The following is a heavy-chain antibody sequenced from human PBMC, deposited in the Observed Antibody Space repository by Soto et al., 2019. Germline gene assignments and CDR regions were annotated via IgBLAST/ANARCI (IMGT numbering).Heavy chain of an antibody. Sequence: PGGSLRLSCAASGFTFSSYAMHWVRQAPGKGLEWVAVISYDGSNKYYADSVKGRFTISRDNSKNTLYLQMNSLRAEDTAVYYCARDISPETYYYYYYGMDVWGQGTTVTVSS. J-gene: IGHJ6*02. CDR1: GFTFSSYA. CDR3: ARDISPETYYYYYYGMDV. CDR2: ISYDGSNK. V-gene: IGHV3-30-3*01.